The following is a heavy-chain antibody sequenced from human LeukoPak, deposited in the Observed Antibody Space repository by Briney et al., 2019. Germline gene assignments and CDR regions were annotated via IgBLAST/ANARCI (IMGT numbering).Heavy chain of an antibody. CDR1: GYTFTGYC. CDR2: INPNSGGT. J-gene: IGHJ4*02. CDR3: ARDRDYGSGIFDY. D-gene: IGHD3-10*01. V-gene: IGHV1-2*02. Sequence: ASGKVSCKAAGYTFTGYCMHWVRQAPGQGLEWMGGINPNSGGTNYAQKFQGRVTMTRDTAISTAYMELNRLRSDDTAVYYCARDRDYGSGIFDYWGQGTLVTVSS.